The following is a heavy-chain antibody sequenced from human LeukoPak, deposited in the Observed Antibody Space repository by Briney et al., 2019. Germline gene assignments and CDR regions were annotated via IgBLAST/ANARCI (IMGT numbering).Heavy chain of an antibody. D-gene: IGHD6-19*01. CDR3: ASAYSSGWYYFDY. V-gene: IGHV4-4*07. J-gene: IGHJ4*02. CDR1: GGSISSFY. CDR2: IFTTGST. Sequence: PSETLSLTCTVSGGSISSFYWSWIRQPAGKGLEWIGRIFTTGSTNYNPSLKSRVTMSVDTSKNQFSLKLRSVTAADTAVYYCASAYSSGWYYFDYWGQGTLVTVSS.